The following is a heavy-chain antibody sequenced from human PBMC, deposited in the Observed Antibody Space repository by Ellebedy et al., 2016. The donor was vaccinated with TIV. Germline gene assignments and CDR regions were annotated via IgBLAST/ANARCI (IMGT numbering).Heavy chain of an antibody. CDR3: ARGEETYGMGYFDY. V-gene: IGHV3-11*04. Sequence: GESLKISCAASGFTFSDYYMSWIRQAPGKGLELVSYISGSAITIYYADSVKGRFTISRDNSKNTLYLQMNSLRAEDTAVYYCARGEETYGMGYFDYWGQGTLVTVSS. CDR1: GFTFSDYY. J-gene: IGHJ4*02. D-gene: IGHD4-17*01. CDR2: ISGSAITI.